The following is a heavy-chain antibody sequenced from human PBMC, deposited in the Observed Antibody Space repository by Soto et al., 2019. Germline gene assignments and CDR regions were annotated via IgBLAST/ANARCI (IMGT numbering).Heavy chain of an antibody. V-gene: IGHV3-30-3*01. CDR3: AKDRYGDYGGIDY. J-gene: IGHJ4*02. D-gene: IGHD4-17*01. CDR1: GFTFSSYA. CDR2: ISYDGSNK. Sequence: GSLRLSCAASGFTFSSYAMHWVRQAPGKGLERMAVISYDGSNKYHADSVKGRFTISRDTSKNTLFLQMNSLRAEDTAVYYCAKDRYGDYGGIDYWGQGTMVTVSS.